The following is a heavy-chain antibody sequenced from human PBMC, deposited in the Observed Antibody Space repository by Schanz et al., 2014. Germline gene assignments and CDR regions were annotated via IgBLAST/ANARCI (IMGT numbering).Heavy chain of an antibody. D-gene: IGHD2-2*01. V-gene: IGHV1-2*02. CDR2: INPNSGGT. CDR1: GYSFTDYY. J-gene: IGHJ6*02. Sequence: QVQLVQSGAEVKKPGASVKVSCKASGYSFTDYYIHWVRQAPGQGLEWMGWINPNSGGTNYPQRLQGRGTTTRETSSRTVYMQLSRLTSDDTAVYFCARERGRGYCSRTSCSKDYGMDVWGQGTTVTVSS. CDR3: ARERGRGYCSRTSCSKDYGMDV.